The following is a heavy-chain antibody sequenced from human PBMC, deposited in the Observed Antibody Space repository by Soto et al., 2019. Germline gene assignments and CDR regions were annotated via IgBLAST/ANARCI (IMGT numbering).Heavy chain of an antibody. CDR2: ISANDVGT. V-gene: IGHV3-23*01. J-gene: IGHJ4*02. CDR3: AKAKNDYNWDNRPPFDY. D-gene: IGHD1-20*01. Sequence: PEGSLRLSCAASGFTFSSYAMSWVRQAPGKGPEWVSLISANDVGTYYAESVKTRFTISTDQSRNTVYLQMDSLRADDTAIYYCAKAKNDYNWDNRPPFDYWGQGTLVTVSS. CDR1: GFTFSSYA.